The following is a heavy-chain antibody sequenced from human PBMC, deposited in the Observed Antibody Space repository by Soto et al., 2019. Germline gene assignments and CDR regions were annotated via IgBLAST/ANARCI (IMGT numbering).Heavy chain of an antibody. V-gene: IGHV3-64*01. Sequence: EVQLVESGGGLVQPGGSLRLSCAASGFTFSSYAMHWVRQAPGKGLEYVSAISSIGGGTYYANSVKGRFTISRDNSKNTLYLQMGSLRAEDMAVYYCARGSNGYHFDYWGQGTLVTVSS. CDR1: GFTFSSYA. CDR2: ISSIGGGT. J-gene: IGHJ4*02. CDR3: ARGSNGYHFDY. D-gene: IGHD5-12*01.